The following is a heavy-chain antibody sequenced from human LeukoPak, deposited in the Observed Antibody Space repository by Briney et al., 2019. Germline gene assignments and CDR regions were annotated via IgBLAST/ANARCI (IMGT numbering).Heavy chain of an antibody. CDR2: IYYSGST. D-gene: IGHD2-2*01. V-gene: IGHV4-39*01. Sequence: PPETLSLTCTVSGDSISSTNYYWGWIRQPPGKGLEWIGTIYYSGSTYYNPSLKSRATISVDTPKTQFSLKLSSLTAADTALYYCARQGDYCSTTSCYEYWGQGILVTVSS. CDR3: ARQGDYCSTTSCYEY. CDR1: GDSISSTNYY. J-gene: IGHJ4*02.